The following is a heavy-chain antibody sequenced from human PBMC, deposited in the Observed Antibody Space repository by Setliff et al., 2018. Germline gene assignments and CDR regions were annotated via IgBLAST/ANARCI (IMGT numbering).Heavy chain of an antibody. CDR1: GFTFSSYW. V-gene: IGHV3-15*01. Sequence: PGGSLRLSCAPSGFTFSSYWMSWVRQAQGKGLEWVGQIKRKTDGETTDYAAPVKGRFIISRDDSKNTLYLQMNNLKTEDTGVYYCTTDRRGGCSGASCYDFDYWGQGTLVTVSS. CDR3: TTDRRGGCSGASCYDFDY. J-gene: IGHJ4*02. D-gene: IGHD2-15*01. CDR2: IKRKTDGETT.